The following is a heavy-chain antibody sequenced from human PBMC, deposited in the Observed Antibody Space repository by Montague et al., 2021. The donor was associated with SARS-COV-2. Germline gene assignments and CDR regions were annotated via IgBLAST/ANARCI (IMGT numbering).Heavy chain of an antibody. Sequence: SETLSLTCTVSGDSISTSYWAWIRQPPGKGLEWIGYIYYSGRTRYNSSLKSRVTISVDTSKNQVSLNLRSVTAADTAVYFCARADRRSSDTTHCYYYKGMDRWGQGTTVTVSS. CDR1: GDSISTSY. J-gene: IGHJ6*02. CDR3: ARADRRSSDTTHCYYYKGMDR. D-gene: IGHD3-10*01. V-gene: IGHV4-59*01. CDR2: IYYSGRT.